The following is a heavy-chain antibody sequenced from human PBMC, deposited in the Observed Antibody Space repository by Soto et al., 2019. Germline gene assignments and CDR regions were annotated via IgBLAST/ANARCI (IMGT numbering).Heavy chain of an antibody. Sequence: SETLSLTCTVSGASINNYYWAWIRQPPGKGLEWIGYILYSGSANYNPSLKSRLTISVDTSKNQFSLKLSSVTAADTAVYYCARDPSYYDSSGYYHGTPYGLDVWGQGTTVTVSS. CDR1: GASINNYY. D-gene: IGHD3-22*01. J-gene: IGHJ6*02. CDR3: ARDPSYYDSSGYYHGTPYGLDV. CDR2: ILYSGSA. V-gene: IGHV4-59*01.